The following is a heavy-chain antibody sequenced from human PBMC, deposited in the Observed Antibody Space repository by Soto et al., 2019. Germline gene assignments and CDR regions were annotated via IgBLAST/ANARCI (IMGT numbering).Heavy chain of an antibody. V-gene: IGHV4-39*01. CDR3: AANEGYCSGGSCYSNYYYYYMDV. Sequence: QLQLQESGPGLVKPSETLSLTCTVSGGSISSSSYYWGWIRQPPGKGLEWIGSIYYSGSTYYNPSLKIRVTISVDTSKNQFSLKLSSVTAADTAVYYCAANEGYCSGGSCYSNYYYYYMDVWGKGTTVTVSS. J-gene: IGHJ6*03. CDR2: IYYSGST. CDR1: GGSISSSSYY. D-gene: IGHD2-15*01.